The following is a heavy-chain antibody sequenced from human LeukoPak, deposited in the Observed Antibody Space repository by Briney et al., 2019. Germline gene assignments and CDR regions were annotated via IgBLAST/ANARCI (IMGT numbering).Heavy chain of an antibody. CDR1: GGTFSSYA. D-gene: IGHD3-3*01. CDR3: ARAVVTIFGVPYYMDV. V-gene: IGHV1-18*01. Sequence: SSVKVPCKASGGTFSSYAISWVRQAPGQGLEWMGWISAYNGNTNYAQKLQGRVTMTTDTSTSTAYMELRSLRSDDTAVYYCARAVVTIFGVPYYMDVWGKGTTVTVSS. CDR2: ISAYNGNT. J-gene: IGHJ6*03.